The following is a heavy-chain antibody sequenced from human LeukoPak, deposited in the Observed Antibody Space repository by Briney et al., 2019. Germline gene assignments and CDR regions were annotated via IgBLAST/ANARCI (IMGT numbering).Heavy chain of an antibody. V-gene: IGHV3-23*01. CDR3: AKDYYDSSGPDY. J-gene: IGHJ4*02. CDR1: GFTFSRYA. D-gene: IGHD3-22*01. Sequence: PGGSLRLSCAASGFTFSRYAMTWVRQAPGKGLEWVSAIGVTCRSTYYADSVKGRFTISRDNSDNTLFLQMNSLRAEDTAVYYCAKDYYDSSGPDYWGQGTLVTVSS. CDR2: IGVTCRST.